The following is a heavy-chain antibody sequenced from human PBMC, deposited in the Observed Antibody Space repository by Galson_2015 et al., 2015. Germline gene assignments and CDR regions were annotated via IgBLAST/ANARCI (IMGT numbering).Heavy chain of an antibody. D-gene: IGHD3-3*01. CDR2: IRSKGNNYAT. CDR3: TRGYDSLDY. CDR1: GFTFSGSA. V-gene: IGHV3-73*01. Sequence: SLRLSCAASGFTFSGSAMHWVRRASGKGLEWVGRIRSKGNNYATAYAASVKGRFTIFRDDSKNTAYLQMNSLKTEDTAVYYCTRGYDSLDYWGQGTLVTVSS. J-gene: IGHJ4*02.